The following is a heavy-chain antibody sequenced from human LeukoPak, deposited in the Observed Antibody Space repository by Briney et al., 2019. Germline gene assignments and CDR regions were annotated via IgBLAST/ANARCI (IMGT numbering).Heavy chain of an antibody. V-gene: IGHV4-59*08. CDR1: GGSISTYY. Sequence: SETLSLTCTVSGGSISTYYWTWIRQPPGKGLEWIGSISYSGSTNYSPSLEGRVTMSVDTSKNQFSLKLRAGTAADTAVYFCARQELSYGSGSHFDYWGQGILVTVSS. D-gene: IGHD3-10*01. CDR3: ARQELSYGSGSHFDY. CDR2: ISYSGST. J-gene: IGHJ4*02.